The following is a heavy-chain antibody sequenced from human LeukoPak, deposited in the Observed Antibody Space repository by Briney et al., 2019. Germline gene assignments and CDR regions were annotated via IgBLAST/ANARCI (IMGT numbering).Heavy chain of an antibody. CDR1: GFTFSRYW. J-gene: IGHJ3*02. CDR3: ARGMIVVVTDAFDI. CDR2: IKQDGSEK. V-gene: IGHV3-7*01. D-gene: IGHD3-22*01. Sequence: PGGSLRLSCAASGFTFSRYWMNWVRQAPGKGLEWVANIKQDGSEKYCVDSVKGRFTISRDNAKNSLYLQMNSLRAEDTAVYYCARGMIVVVTDAFDIWGQGTMVTVSS.